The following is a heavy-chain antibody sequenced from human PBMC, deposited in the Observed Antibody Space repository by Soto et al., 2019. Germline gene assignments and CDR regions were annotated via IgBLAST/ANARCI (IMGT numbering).Heavy chain of an antibody. CDR2: IYWNDDK. D-gene: IGHD5-12*01. CDR3: AHFSGYSKLIAY. V-gene: IGHV2-5*01. Sequence: QITLKESGPTLVKPTQPLTLTCTFSGFSLSTSGVGVGWIRQPPGKALEWLALIYWNDDKRYSPSLKSRLTITNDTSKNQVVLTMTNMDPVDTATYYCAHFSGYSKLIAYWGQGTLVTVSS. CDR1: GFSLSTSGVG. J-gene: IGHJ4*02.